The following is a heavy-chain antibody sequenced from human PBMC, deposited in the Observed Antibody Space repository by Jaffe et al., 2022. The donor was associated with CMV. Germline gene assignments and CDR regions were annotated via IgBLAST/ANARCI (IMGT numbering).Heavy chain of an antibody. CDR2: VSGSGDIT. D-gene: IGHD2-21*01. CDR1: GSTFSSFA. J-gene: IGHJ6*03. CDR3: AKDAGQWGEGYYHHMDV. V-gene: IGHV3-23*04. Sequence: VQLVESGGGLVQPGGSLRLSCAASGSTFSSFAMSWVRQAPGKGLEWVSVVSGSGDITFHADSVKGRFTISRDNSKNTVYLQMNSLRVDDTAVYYCAKDAGQWGEGYYHHMDVWGKGTAVTVSS.